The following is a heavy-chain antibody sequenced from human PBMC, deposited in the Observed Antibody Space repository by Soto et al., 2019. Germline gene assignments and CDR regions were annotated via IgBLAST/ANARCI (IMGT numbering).Heavy chain of an antibody. J-gene: IGHJ5*02. V-gene: IGHV1-46*01. CDR3: ARDPRPRYDFWSGYLDP. CDR2: INPIGGST. CDR1: GYTFTSYY. Sequence: ASVKVSCKASGYTFTSYYMHWVRQAPGQGLEWLGMINPIGGSTSYAQKFQGRFTISRDNAKNSLYLQMNSLRAEDTAVYYCARDPRPRYDFWSGYLDPWGQGTLVTVSS. D-gene: IGHD3-3*01.